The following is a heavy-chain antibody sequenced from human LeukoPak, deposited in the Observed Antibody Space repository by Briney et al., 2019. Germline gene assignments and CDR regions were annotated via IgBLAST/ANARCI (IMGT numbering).Heavy chain of an antibody. D-gene: IGHD5-18*01. CDR2: ISTSSTSI. Sequence: GGSLRLSCAASVFTFSSYAMSWVRQAPGKGLEWVSSISTSSTSIYYADSVKGRFAVSRDNARNSLYLEMNSLRAEDTAIYYCAETPGELWSWYDYWGQGTLVTVSS. CDR3: AETPGELWSWYDY. V-gene: IGHV3-21*01. CDR1: VFTFSSYA. J-gene: IGHJ4*02.